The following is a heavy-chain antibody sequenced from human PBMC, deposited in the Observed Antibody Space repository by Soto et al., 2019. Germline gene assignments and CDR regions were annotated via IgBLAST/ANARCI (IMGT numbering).Heavy chain of an antibody. D-gene: IGHD5-12*01. J-gene: IGHJ4*02. V-gene: IGHV1-69*13. CDR2: IIPIFGTA. CDR3: ARGLRWLQLVTEFDY. CDR1: GGTLSSYA. Sequence: ASVKVSCKASGGTLSSYAISWVRQAPGQGLEWMGGIIPIFGTANYAQKFQGRVTITADESTSTAYMELSSLRSEDTAVYYCARGLRWLQLVTEFDYWGQGTLVTVSS.